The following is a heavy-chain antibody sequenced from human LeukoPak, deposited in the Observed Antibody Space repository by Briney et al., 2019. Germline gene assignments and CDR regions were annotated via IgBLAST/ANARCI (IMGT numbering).Heavy chain of an antibody. D-gene: IGHD6-13*01. CDR1: GFTFSSYE. CDR3: AKLPGIAAAGTIWFDP. V-gene: IGHV3-48*03. J-gene: IGHJ5*02. CDR2: ISSSGSTI. Sequence: AGGSLRLSCAASGFTFSSYEMNWVRQAPGKGLEWVSYISSSGSTIYYADSVKGRFTISRDNSKNTLYLQMNSLRAEDTAVYYCAKLPGIAAAGTIWFDPWGQGTLVTVSS.